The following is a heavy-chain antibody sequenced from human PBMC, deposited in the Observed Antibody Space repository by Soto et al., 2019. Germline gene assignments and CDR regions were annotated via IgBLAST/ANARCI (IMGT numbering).Heavy chain of an antibody. D-gene: IGHD3-10*01. Sequence: QVQLQESGPGLVKPSETLSLTCTISGGPMNNYYCSWFRQPRGQGLEWIGYMGYNGFTRYNPSLRSRVAISVDTAKNQFSLNLSSVTAADTALYYCARQWFGELHGLVDVWGQGITVTVSS. J-gene: IGHJ6*02. CDR3: ARQWFGELHGLVDV. V-gene: IGHV4-59*08. CDR1: GGPMNNYY. CDR2: MGYNGFT.